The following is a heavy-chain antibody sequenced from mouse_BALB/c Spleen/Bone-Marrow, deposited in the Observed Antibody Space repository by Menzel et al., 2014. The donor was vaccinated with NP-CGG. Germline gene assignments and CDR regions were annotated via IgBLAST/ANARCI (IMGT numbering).Heavy chain of an antibody. CDR2: INPRNTYS. Sequence: VQLQQSGAGLARPGGSVKMSCKASGYSFTSYTMHWVKQRPGKGLEWMAYINPRNTYSDYNQKLKDRATVTADKSSSTPYMQLSSLTSEDSAVYYCAREATYDVFSCHFDYWGQGTTLTVSS. J-gene: IGHJ2*01. CDR3: AREATYDVFSCHFDY. CDR1: GYSFTSYT. D-gene: IGHD2-3*01. V-gene: IGHV1-4*01.